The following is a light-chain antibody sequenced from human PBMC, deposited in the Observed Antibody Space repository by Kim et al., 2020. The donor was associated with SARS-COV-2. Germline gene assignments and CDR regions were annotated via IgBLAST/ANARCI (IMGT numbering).Light chain of an antibody. CDR2: DAS. J-gene: IGKJ1*01. CDR1: QSISSW. Sequence: YASVGDRVTSTCRARQSISSWLAWYQKKPGKAPKLLIDDASSLESGVPSRFSGSGSGTEFTLTISSLQPDDFATYYCQQYNSYWTFGQGTKVEIK. V-gene: IGKV1-5*01. CDR3: QQYNSYWT.